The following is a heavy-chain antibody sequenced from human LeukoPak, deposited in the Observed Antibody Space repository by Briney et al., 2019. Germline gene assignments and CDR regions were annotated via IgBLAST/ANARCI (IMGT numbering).Heavy chain of an antibody. D-gene: IGHD2/OR15-2a*01. Sequence: GGSLRLSCAASGFTFSSYGMHWVRQAPGKGLEWVAVISYDGSNKYYADSVKGRFTISRDNSKNTLYLQMNSLRAEDTVVYYCAKGGETLFDPWGQGTLVTVSS. V-gene: IGHV3-30*18. CDR1: GFTFSSYG. CDR2: ISYDGSNK. CDR3: AKGGETLFDP. J-gene: IGHJ5*02.